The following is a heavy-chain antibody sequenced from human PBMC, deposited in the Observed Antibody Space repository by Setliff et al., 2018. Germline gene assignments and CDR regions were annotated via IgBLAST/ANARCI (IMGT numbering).Heavy chain of an antibody. CDR1: GYTFTNYA. V-gene: IGHV1-18*01. CDR3: SRLVRYCTRTGCQRASGEDY. J-gene: IGHJ4*02. Sequence: ASVKVSCKASGYTFTNYAINWVRQAPGQGLEWVGWISAYSGNTYYAQKFQGRVTMTTDTSTATAYLELRSLGSDDTAVYYCSRLVRYCTRTGCQRASGEDYWGQGTLVTVSS. CDR2: ISAYSGNT. D-gene: IGHD2-2*01.